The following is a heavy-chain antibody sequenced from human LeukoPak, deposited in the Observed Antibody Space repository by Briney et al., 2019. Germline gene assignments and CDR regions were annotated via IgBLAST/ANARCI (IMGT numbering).Heavy chain of an antibody. CDR2: IKEDGSEK. J-gene: IGHJ5*02. Sequence: GGSLRLSCVASGFTFGDFWMSWVRQAPGKGPEWVANIKEDGSEKYYVDSVRGRFTISRDNAKNSLYLQMNSLRAEDTGVYFCRPGHYDSYAWDQGTLVTVSS. V-gene: IGHV3-7*01. CDR1: GFTFGDFW. D-gene: IGHD5-12*01. CDR3: RPGHYDSYA.